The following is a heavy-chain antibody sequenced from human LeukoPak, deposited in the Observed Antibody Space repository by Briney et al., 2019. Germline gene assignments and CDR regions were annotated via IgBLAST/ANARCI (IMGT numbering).Heavy chain of an antibody. CDR1: GFTFSSYS. Sequence: PGGSLRLSCAASGFTFSSYSMNWVRQAPGKGLEWVSSISSSSSYIYYADSMKGRFTISRDNAKNSLYLQMNSLRAEDTAVYYCARDTYGDYGIDYWGQGTLVTVSS. J-gene: IGHJ4*02. V-gene: IGHV3-21*01. CDR2: ISSSSSYI. D-gene: IGHD4-17*01. CDR3: ARDTYGDYGIDY.